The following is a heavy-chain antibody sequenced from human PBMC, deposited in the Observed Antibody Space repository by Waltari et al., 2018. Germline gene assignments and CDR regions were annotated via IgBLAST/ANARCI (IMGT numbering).Heavy chain of an antibody. CDR2: ISWNSGSI. V-gene: IGHV3-9*03. Sequence: EVQLVESGGGLVQPGRSLRLSCAASGFTFDDYAMHWVRQAPGKGLEWVSGISWNSGSIGYADSVKGRFTISRDNAKNSLYLQMNSLRAEDMALYYCAKGVLRYFDWFQREDAFDIWGQVTMVTVSS. J-gene: IGHJ3*02. D-gene: IGHD3-9*01. CDR1: GFTFDDYA. CDR3: AKGVLRYFDWFQREDAFDI.